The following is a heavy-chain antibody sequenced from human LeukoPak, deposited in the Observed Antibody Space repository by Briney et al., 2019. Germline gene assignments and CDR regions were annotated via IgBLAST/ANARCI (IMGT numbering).Heavy chain of an antibody. CDR1: GFTFDDYA. Sequence: GGSLRLSCAASGFTFDDYAMHWVRQAPGKGLGWVSCISWNSGSIGYADSVKGRFTISRDNAKNSLFLQMNTLRAEDTALYYCASPRGGWYTVALDQWGQGTLVTVS. CDR3: ASPRGGWYTVALDQ. CDR2: ISWNSGSI. D-gene: IGHD6-19*01. J-gene: IGHJ4*02. V-gene: IGHV3-9*01.